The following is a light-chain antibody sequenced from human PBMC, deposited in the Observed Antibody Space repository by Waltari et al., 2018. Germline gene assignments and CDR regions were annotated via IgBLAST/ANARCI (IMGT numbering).Light chain of an antibody. V-gene: IGLV2-14*01. CDR2: EVS. CDR3: SAHTTSSAPGV. Sequence: QSALTQPASVSGSPGQSITISCSGTDSDVGAYDFVSWYQQHPGKAPHLIIYEVSNRPPGISNRFSGSKSGNTASLTTAGLQAEDEADYYCSAHTTSSAPGVFGTGTRVTVL. J-gene: IGLJ1*01. CDR1: DSDVGAYDF.